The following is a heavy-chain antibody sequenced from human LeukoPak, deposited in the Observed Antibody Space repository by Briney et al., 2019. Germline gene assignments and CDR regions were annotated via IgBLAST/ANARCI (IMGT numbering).Heavy chain of an antibody. J-gene: IGHJ4*02. CDR3: TRQEHLYSGSYYVDY. Sequence: GGSLRLFCAASGFTFSSYAMSWVRQAPGKGLEWVSAISGSGGSTYYADSVKGRFTISRDNSKNTLYLQMNSLRAEDTTVYYCTRQEHLYSGSYYVDYWGQGTLVTVSS. V-gene: IGHV3-23*01. CDR1: GFTFSSYA. CDR2: ISGSGGST. D-gene: IGHD1-26*01.